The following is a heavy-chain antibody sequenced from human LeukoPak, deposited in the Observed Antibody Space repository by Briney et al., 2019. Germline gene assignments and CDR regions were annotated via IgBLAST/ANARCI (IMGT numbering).Heavy chain of an antibody. D-gene: IGHD1-20*01. CDR2: IYHSGST. CDR3: ARVRDNWNPNYYYYYYMDV. Sequence: GSLRLSCAASGFTVSSNYMSWVRQAPGKGLEWIGEIYHSGSTNYNPSLKSRGTISVDTSRNQFSLKLSSVTAADTAVYYCARVRDNWNPNYYYYYYMDVWGKGTTVTVSS. V-gene: IGHV4-4*02. CDR1: GFTVSSNY. J-gene: IGHJ6*03.